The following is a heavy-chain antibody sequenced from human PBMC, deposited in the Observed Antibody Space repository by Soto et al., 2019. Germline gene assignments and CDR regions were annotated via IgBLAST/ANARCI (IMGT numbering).Heavy chain of an antibody. V-gene: IGHV3-33*01. J-gene: IGHJ6*02. D-gene: IGHD1-26*01. CDR1: GFTFITYG. Sequence: QVQLVESGGGLFHPGSSLRLSCTASGFTFITYGLHWVRQAPGKGLEGVTVIWYDGSNKYYADSVKGRFTISRDNSKNTLYLQMNSLRADDTAVYYCARGGGSGSSFVGYYYYTLDVWGQGTTVTVSS. CDR3: ARGGGSGSSFVGYYYYTLDV. CDR2: IWYDGSNK.